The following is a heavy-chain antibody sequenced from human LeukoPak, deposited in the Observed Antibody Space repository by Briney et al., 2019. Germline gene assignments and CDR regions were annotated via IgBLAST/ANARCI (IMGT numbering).Heavy chain of an antibody. D-gene: IGHD6-19*01. CDR3: ARATGIAVTFDY. J-gene: IGHJ4*02. CDR2: INPSGGST. V-gene: IGHV1-46*01. Sequence: ASVKVSCKASGYTFTSYYMHWMRQAPGQGLEWMGIINPSGGSTSYAQKFQGRVTMTRDTSTSTVYMELSSLRSKDTAVYYCARATGIAVTFDYWGQGTLVTVSS. CDR1: GYTFTSYY.